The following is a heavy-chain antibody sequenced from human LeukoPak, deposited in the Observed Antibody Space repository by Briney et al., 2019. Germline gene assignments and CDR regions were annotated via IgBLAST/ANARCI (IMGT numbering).Heavy chain of an antibody. CDR1: GFTFSSYW. D-gene: IGHD3-10*01. V-gene: IGHV3-74*01. Sequence: GGSLRLSCAASGFTFSSYWMHWVRQAPGKGLVWVSRINTDGTSTTYADSVKGRFTISRDNAKNSLYLQMNSLRAEDTAVYYCARDQGFYYGSGRAPYYYYGMDVWGQGTTVTVSS. CDR3: ARDQGFYYGSGRAPYYYYGMDV. CDR2: INTDGTST. J-gene: IGHJ6*02.